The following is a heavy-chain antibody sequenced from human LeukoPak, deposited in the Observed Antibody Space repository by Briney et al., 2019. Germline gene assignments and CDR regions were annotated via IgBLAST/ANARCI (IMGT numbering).Heavy chain of an antibody. D-gene: IGHD6-19*01. CDR1: GGSISSYY. CDR2: IYYSGST. J-gene: IGHJ5*02. CDR3: ARVGIAVAGTSRWFDP. Sequence: SETLSLTCTVSGGSISSYYWSWIRQPPGKGLEWIGYIYYSGSTNYNPSLKSRVTISVDTSKNQFSLKLSSVTAADTAVYYCARVGIAVAGTSRWFDPWGQGIQVIVSS. V-gene: IGHV4-59*01.